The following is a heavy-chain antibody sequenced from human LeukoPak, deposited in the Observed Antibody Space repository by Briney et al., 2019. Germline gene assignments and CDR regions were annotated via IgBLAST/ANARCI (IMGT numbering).Heavy chain of an antibody. CDR3: ARSLEYASGDPPGY. CDR2: ISAYNGNT. J-gene: IGHJ4*02. V-gene: IGHV1-18*01. Sequence: ASVKVSCKASGYTFTSYGISWVRQAPGQGLEWMGWISAYNGNTNYAQKLQGRVTMTTDTSTSTAYMELRSLRSDDTAVYYCARSLEYASGDPPGYWGQGTLATVSS. CDR1: GYTFTSYG. D-gene: IGHD4-17*01.